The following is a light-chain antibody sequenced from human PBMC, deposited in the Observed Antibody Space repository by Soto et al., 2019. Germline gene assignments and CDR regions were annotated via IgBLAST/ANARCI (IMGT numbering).Light chain of an antibody. V-gene: IGLV2-14*03. CDR1: SSDVGAYDY. CDR3: SSYTSSSTRV. CDR2: EVS. J-gene: IGLJ1*01. Sequence: QPASVSGSPGQSITISCTGTSSDVGAYDYVSWYQQHPDKAPKLMIYEVSNRPSGVSNRFSGSKSVNTATLTISGLQAEDEADYYCSSYTSSSTRVFGTGTKVTVL.